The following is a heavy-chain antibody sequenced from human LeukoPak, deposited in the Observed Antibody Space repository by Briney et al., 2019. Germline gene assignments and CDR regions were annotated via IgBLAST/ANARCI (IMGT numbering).Heavy chain of an antibody. Sequence: PGRSLRLSCAASGFTFSSSAMHWVRQAPGKGLEWVAVISYDGSNKYYADSVKGRFTISRDNSKNTLYLQMNSLRAEDTAVYYCASSQQTFDYWGQGTLVTVSS. CDR2: ISYDGSNK. J-gene: IGHJ4*02. CDR3: ASSQQTFDY. V-gene: IGHV3-30*04. CDR1: GFTFSSSA. D-gene: IGHD1/OR15-1a*01.